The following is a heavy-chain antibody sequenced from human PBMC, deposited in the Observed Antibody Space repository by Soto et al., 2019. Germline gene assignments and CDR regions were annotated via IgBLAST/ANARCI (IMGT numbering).Heavy chain of an antibody. CDR1: GGTFINYA. V-gene: IGHV1-69*01. CDR3: GRLIVGVAGNMDHDYSAIHV. Sequence: QVQLVQSGAEVKKPGSSVKVSCEASGGTFINYAFTWVRQAPGQGLEWMGGIIPLFDTTNYAQRFQGRVTITADESTSTAYMELSSLRSEVTAAYLCGRLIVGVAGNMDHDYSAIHVWGQGTTVIVSS. D-gene: IGHD3-3*01. J-gene: IGHJ6*02. CDR2: IIPLFDTT.